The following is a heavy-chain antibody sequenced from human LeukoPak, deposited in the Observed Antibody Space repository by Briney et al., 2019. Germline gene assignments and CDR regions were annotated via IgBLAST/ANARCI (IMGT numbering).Heavy chain of an antibody. CDR2: ISGTGAGT. CDR1: GFTFSYYA. D-gene: IGHD3-9*01. V-gene: IGHV3-23*01. Sequence: PGGSLRLSCAASGFTFSYYAMNWVRQAPGKGLEWVSTISGTGAGTDSADSVKGRFTISRDNSKNTVYLQMKSLRVEDTAVYYCAKDLNYDILGGDDAFDIWGQGTMVIVSS. CDR3: AKDLNYDILGGDDAFDI. J-gene: IGHJ3*02.